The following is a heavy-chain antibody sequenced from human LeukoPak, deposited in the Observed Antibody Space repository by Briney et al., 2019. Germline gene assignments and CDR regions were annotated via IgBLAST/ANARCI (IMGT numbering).Heavy chain of an antibody. CDR2: IWYDGSNK. Sequence: GGSLRLSCAASGFTFSNAWMNWVRQAPGKGLEWVAVIWYDGSNKYYADSVKGRFTISRDNSKNTLYLQMNSLRAEDTAVYYCARDTIVVVTYYYYGMDVWGQGTTVTVSS. CDR3: ARDTIVVVTYYYYGMDV. D-gene: IGHD3-22*01. CDR1: GFTFSNAW. J-gene: IGHJ6*02. V-gene: IGHV3-33*08.